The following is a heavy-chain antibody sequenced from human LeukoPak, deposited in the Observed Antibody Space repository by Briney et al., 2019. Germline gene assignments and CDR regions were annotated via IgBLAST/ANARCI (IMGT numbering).Heavy chain of an antibody. CDR2: LHHVGSS. CDR1: VSSISGGNY. Sequence: SETLSLTCSVSVSSISGGNYWGWIRQSPGKGLEWIGSLHHVGSSHYNPSLESRVTISLDTSKSQFSLKMTSMTAADTGIYYCTRGLASGVDPWGQGILVTVSS. J-gene: IGHJ5*02. V-gene: IGHV4-38-2*02. CDR3: TRGLASGVDP.